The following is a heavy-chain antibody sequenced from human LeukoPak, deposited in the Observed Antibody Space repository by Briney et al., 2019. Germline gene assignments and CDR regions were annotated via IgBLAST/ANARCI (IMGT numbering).Heavy chain of an antibody. Sequence: ASVKVSCKASGYTFTGYYIHWVRQAPGQGLEWMGWINPNSGGTNYAQMFQGWVTMTRDTSISTAYMELSRLRSDDTAVYYCARAGGASDSIGWYVFDYWGQGTLVTVSS. D-gene: IGHD6-19*01. CDR3: ARAGGASDSIGWYVFDY. CDR2: INPNSGGT. CDR1: GYTFTGYY. J-gene: IGHJ4*02. V-gene: IGHV1-2*04.